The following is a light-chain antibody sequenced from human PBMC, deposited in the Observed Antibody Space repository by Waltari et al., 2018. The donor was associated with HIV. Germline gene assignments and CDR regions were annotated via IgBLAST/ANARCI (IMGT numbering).Light chain of an antibody. Sequence: YVLTQQPSVSEAPGKTARSTCGGNEIGRKSVHWYQQKPGQAPVQVIYYDNDRPSGIPERFSGSNSGNTATLTISRVEAGDEADYFCQVWDSETDHWVFGGGTKLTVL. J-gene: IGLJ3*02. CDR2: YDN. CDR1: EIGRKS. CDR3: QVWDSETDHWV. V-gene: IGLV3-21*04.